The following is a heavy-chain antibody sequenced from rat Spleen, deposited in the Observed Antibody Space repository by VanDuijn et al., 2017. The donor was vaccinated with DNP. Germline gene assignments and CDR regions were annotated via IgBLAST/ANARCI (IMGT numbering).Heavy chain of an antibody. D-gene: IGHD5-1*01. J-gene: IGHJ2*01. CDR2: ISSRDDFT. V-gene: IGHV5-46*01. Sequence: EVQLVESGGGLVQPGRSMKLSCAAAGFTFSSFSVAWVRQSTRGLEWVATISSRDDFTYYRDSVKGRFTISRDDAKNTLYLQMNSLRSEDTAIYYCTREGTGTGYFDYWGQGVMVTVSS. CDR1: GFTFSSFS. CDR3: TREGTGTGYFDY.